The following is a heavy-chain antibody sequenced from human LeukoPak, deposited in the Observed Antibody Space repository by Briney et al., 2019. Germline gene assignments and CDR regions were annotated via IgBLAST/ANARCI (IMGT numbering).Heavy chain of an antibody. J-gene: IGHJ4*02. V-gene: IGHV4-39*01. CDR2: IYYSGST. CDR3: ARRPLRYDSSGYYRSGFDY. CDR1: GGSISSSSYY. Sequence: SETPSLTCTVSGGSISSSSYYWGWIRQPPGKGLDWIGSIYYSGSTYYNPALKSRVTISVDTSKNQFSLKLSSVTAADTAVYYCARRPLRYDSSGYYRSGFDYWGQGTLVTVSS. D-gene: IGHD3-22*01.